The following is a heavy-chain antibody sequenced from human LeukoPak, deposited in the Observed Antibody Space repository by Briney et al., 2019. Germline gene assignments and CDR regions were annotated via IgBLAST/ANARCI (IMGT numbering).Heavy chain of an antibody. D-gene: IGHD6-6*01. CDR1: GFTFSSYG. Sequence: PGGSLRLSCAASGFTFSSYGMHWVRQAPGKGLEWVAVISYDGSNKYYADSVKGRFTISRDNSKNTLYLQMNSLRAEDTAVYYCAKVVAFSSSSEDYWGQGTLVTVSS. V-gene: IGHV3-30*18. CDR2: ISYDGSNK. J-gene: IGHJ4*02. CDR3: AKVVAFSSSSEDY.